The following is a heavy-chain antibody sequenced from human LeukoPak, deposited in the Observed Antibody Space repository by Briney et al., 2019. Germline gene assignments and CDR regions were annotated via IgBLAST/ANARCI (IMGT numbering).Heavy chain of an antibody. CDR3: ASFYYESSGHPKLGAFDI. D-gene: IGHD3-22*01. Sequence: SVKVSCKASGGTFSSYAISWVRQAPGQGLEWMGGIIPIFGTANYAQKFQGRVTITADKSTSTAYMELSSLRSEDTAVYYCASFYYESSGHPKLGAFDIWGQGTMVTVSS. J-gene: IGHJ3*02. V-gene: IGHV1-69*06. CDR2: IIPIFGTA. CDR1: GGTFSSYA.